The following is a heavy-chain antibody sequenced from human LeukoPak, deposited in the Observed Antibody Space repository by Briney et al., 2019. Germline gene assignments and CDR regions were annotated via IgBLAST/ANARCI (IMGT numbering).Heavy chain of an antibody. CDR2: IYYSGST. V-gene: IGHV4-31*03. CDR1: GGSISSGGYY. J-gene: IGHJ6*02. Sequence: SETLSLTCTVSGGSISSGGYYWSWIRQHPGKGLEWIGYIYYSGSTYYNPSLKSRVTISVDTSTNQFSLKLSSVTAADTAVYYCATNDFWSGYYTLGLGFSNYYGMDVWGQGTTVTVSS. D-gene: IGHD3-3*01. CDR3: ATNDFWSGYYTLGLGFSNYYGMDV.